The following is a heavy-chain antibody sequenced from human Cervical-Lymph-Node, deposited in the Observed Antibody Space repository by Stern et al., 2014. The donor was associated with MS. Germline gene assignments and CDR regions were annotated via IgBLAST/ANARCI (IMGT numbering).Heavy chain of an antibody. J-gene: IGHJ4*02. D-gene: IGHD6-13*01. Sequence: VQLVESGAEVKKPRSSVEVSCKASGGTFSSYAISWVRQAPGQGLVWMGGVIPIVGAAISAQKITGRVTITADESTSTAYMELISLRSEDTAVYYCVFAAAVHPKSDYWGQGTLVTVSS. V-gene: IGHV1-69*01. CDR1: GGTFSSYA. CDR3: VFAAAVHPKSDY. CDR2: VIPIVGAA.